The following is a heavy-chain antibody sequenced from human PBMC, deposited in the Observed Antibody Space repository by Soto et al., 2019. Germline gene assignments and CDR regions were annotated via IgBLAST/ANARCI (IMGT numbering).Heavy chain of an antibody. CDR1: GFTFSSYG. CDR2: ISYDGSNK. D-gene: IGHD1-26*01. CDR3: AKGRWVVGAPHYYYGMDV. J-gene: IGHJ6*02. Sequence: QVQLVESGGGVVQPGRSLRLSCAASGFTFSSYGMHWVRQAPGKGLEWVAGISYDGSNKYYADSVKGRFTISRDNSKNTLYLQMNSLRAEYTAVYYCAKGRWVVGAPHYYYGMDVWGHGTTVTVSS. V-gene: IGHV3-30*18.